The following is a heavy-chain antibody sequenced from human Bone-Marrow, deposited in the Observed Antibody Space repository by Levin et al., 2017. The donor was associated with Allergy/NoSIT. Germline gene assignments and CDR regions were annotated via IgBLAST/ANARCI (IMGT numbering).Heavy chain of an antibody. V-gene: IGHV3-7*01. CDR3: AREKPGPRGGFDI. D-gene: IGHD2-15*01. CDR2: IKQDGSER. CDR1: GFTFPAFW. J-gene: IGHJ3*02. Sequence: PGGSLRLSCAAYGFTFPAFWMSWVRQAPGKGLEWVANIKQDGSERVYVESVNGRFTISRDNAKNSLYLQMNSLRVEDTAVYYCAREKPGPRGGFDIWGQGTMVTVSS.